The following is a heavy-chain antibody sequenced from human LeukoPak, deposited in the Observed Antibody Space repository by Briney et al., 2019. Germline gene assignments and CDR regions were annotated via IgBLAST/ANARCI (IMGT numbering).Heavy chain of an antibody. J-gene: IGHJ4*02. Sequence: GGSLRLSCAASGFTFSSYSMNWVRQAPGKGLEWVSSISSSSSYIYYADSVKGRFTISRDNAKNSLYLQMNSLRAEDTAVYYCARGSYCGGDCYSFDYWGQGTLVTVSS. D-gene: IGHD2-21*02. V-gene: IGHV3-21*01. CDR3: ARGSYCGGDCYSFDY. CDR1: GFTFSSYS. CDR2: ISSSSSYI.